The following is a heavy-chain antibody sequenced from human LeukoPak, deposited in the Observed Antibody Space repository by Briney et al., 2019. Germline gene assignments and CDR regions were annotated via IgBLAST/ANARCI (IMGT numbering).Heavy chain of an antibody. CDR1: GFTFSAYA. J-gene: IGHJ4*02. V-gene: IGHV3-30-3*01. Sequence: GGSLRLSCAASGFTFSAYAIHWVRQAPGKGLEWVAVFSYDGTSKYYADSVRGRFTISRDNSLSTLYLQMNSLRAEDTAVYYCARGFNWNYGRFDFWGQGTLVTVSS. CDR3: ARGFNWNYGRFDF. D-gene: IGHD1-7*01. CDR2: FSYDGTSK.